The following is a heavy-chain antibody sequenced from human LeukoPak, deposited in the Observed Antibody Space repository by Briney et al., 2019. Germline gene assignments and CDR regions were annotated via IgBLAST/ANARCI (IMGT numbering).Heavy chain of an antibody. D-gene: IGHD6-13*01. CDR1: GGSFSGYY. J-gene: IGHJ4*02. V-gene: IGHV4-34*01. CDR3: ARGRGGSYRAAAGNFDY. Sequence: PSETLSLTCAVYGGSFSGYYWSWIRQPPGKGLEWIGEINHSGSTNYNPSLKSRVTISVDTSKNQFSLKLSSVTAADTAVYYCARGRGGSYRAAAGNFDYWGQGTLVTVSS. CDR2: INHSGST.